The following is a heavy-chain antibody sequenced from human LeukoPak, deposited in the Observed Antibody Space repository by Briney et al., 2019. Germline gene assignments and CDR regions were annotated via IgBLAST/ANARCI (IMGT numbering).Heavy chain of an antibody. CDR3: AYSRRGAPTGIEHYYFDS. V-gene: IGHV2-5*02. D-gene: IGHD6-13*01. J-gene: IGHJ4*02. CDR1: GFSLSTNGVG. Sequence: SGPTLVKPTQTLTLTCTFSGFSLSTNGVGVGWIRQPPGKALEWLALICFDDDVRYSPSLKSRLTIIRDTCKNQVVLTMTNMDPMDTATFFCAYSRRGAPTGIEHYYFDSWGQGTLVTVSS. CDR2: ICFDDDV.